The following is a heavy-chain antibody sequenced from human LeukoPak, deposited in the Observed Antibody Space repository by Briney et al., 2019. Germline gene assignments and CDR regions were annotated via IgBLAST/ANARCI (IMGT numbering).Heavy chain of an antibody. CDR2: IIPIFGTA. Sequence: SVKVSCKASGGTFSSYAISWVRQAPGQGLEWMGGIIPIFGTANYAQKFQGRVTITADESTSTAYMELSSLRSEDTAVYYCARARQRIVVVVGANPGAFDIWGQGTMVTVSS. V-gene: IGHV1-69*13. D-gene: IGHD2-15*01. CDR3: ARARQRIVVVVGANPGAFDI. CDR1: GGTFSSYA. J-gene: IGHJ3*02.